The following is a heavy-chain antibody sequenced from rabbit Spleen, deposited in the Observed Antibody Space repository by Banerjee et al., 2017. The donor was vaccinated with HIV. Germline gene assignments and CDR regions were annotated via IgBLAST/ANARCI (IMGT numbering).Heavy chain of an antibody. D-gene: IGHD8-1*01. CDR2: IYAGSSGST. Sequence: QSLEESGGGLVKPGASLTLTGKASGFSFRSGYDMCGARQAPGKGLEWIACIYAGSSGSTYSASWAKGRFTISKTSSTTVTLQMTSLTAADTATYFCARDTGTSFSTYGMDLWGPGTLVTVS. CDR3: ARDTGTSFSTYGMDL. V-gene: IGHV1S40*01. J-gene: IGHJ6*01. CDR1: GFSFRSGYD.